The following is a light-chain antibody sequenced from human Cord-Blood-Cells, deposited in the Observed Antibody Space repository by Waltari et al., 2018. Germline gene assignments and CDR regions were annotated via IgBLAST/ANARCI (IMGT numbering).Light chain of an antibody. J-gene: IGLJ1*01. CDR2: DVS. CDR3: SSYTSSSTNYV. V-gene: IGLV2-14*03. CDR1: SSEFGGYNY. Sequence: QSALTQPASVSGPPGQSTTISCPGTSSEFGGYNYFPGYHQHPGKAPKLMIYDVSNRPSGVSNRFSGSKSGNTASLTISGLQAEDEADYYCSSYTSSSTNYVFGTGTKVTVL.